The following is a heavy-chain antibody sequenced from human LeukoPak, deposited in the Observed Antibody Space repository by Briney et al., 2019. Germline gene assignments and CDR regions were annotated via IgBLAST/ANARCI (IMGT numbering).Heavy chain of an antibody. D-gene: IGHD3-10*01. J-gene: IGHJ4*02. Sequence: ASVKVSCKATGYTFTSYGISWVRQAPGQGLEWMGWISAYNGNTNYAQKLQGRVTMTTDTSTSTAYMELRSLRSDDTAVYYCARDEYGTGSFDYWGQGTLVTVSS. CDR2: ISAYNGNT. V-gene: IGHV1-18*01. CDR3: ARDEYGTGSFDY. CDR1: GYTFTSYG.